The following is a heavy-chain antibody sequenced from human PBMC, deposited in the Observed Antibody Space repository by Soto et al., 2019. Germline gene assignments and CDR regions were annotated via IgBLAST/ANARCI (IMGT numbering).Heavy chain of an antibody. J-gene: IGHJ6*02. D-gene: IGHD4-17*01. Sequence: GGSLRLSCAASGFTFSDYYMSWIRQAPGKGLEWVSYISSSGSTIYYADSVKGRFTISRDNAKNSLYLQMNSLRAEDTAVYYCARVFAPYGDYVWSFYYYGMDVWGQGTTVTVSS. CDR3: ARVFAPYGDYVWSFYYYGMDV. CDR2: ISSSGSTI. V-gene: IGHV3-11*01. CDR1: GFTFSDYY.